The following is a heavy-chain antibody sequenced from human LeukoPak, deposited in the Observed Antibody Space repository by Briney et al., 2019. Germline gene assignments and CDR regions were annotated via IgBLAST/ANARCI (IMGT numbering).Heavy chain of an antibody. CDR2: ISGSGGST. CDR3: AKDGSRYCSGGSCSVDY. J-gene: IGHJ4*02. Sequence: GGSLRLSCAASGFTFSSYAMSWVRQVPGKGLEWVSAISGSGGSTYYADSVKGRFTISRDNSKNTPYLQMNSLRAEDTAVYYCAKDGSRYCSGGSCSVDYWGQGTLVTVSS. V-gene: IGHV3-23*01. D-gene: IGHD2-15*01. CDR1: GFTFSSYA.